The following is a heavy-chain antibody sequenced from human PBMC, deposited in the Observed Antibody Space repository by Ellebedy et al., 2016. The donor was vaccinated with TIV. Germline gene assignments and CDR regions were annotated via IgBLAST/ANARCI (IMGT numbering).Heavy chain of an antibody. V-gene: IGHV3-23*01. J-gene: IGHJ4*02. Sequence: PGGSLRLSCAASGFSFSNYAMSWVRQAPGKGLEWVSDISYSGSPEYYADSVKGRFTISRDNSKNTLYLKMKSLRVEDTALYYCAKEGGGATSGENDYWGQGTLVIVSS. CDR2: ISYSGSPE. D-gene: IGHD1-26*01. CDR3: AKEGGGATSGENDY. CDR1: GFSFSNYA.